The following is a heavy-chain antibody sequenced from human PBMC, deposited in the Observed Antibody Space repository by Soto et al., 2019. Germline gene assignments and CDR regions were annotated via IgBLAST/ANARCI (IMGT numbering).Heavy chain of an antibody. D-gene: IGHD3-22*01. CDR1: GGTFSSYA. J-gene: IGHJ3*02. V-gene: IGHV1-69*13. CDR2: IIPIFGTA. Sequence: SVKVSCKASGGTFSSYAISWVRQAPGQGLEWMGGIIPIFGTANYAQKFQGRVTITADESTSTAYMELSSLRSEDTAVYYCARGRPYSYDSSGYPAGDAFDIWGQGTMVTVSS. CDR3: ARGRPYSYDSSGYPAGDAFDI.